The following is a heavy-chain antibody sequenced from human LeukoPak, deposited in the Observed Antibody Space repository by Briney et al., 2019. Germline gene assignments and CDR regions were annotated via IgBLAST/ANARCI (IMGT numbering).Heavy chain of an antibody. J-gene: IGHJ4*02. CDR1: GGSISSSIYY. CDR2: IYYSGST. Sequence: PSETLSLTCTVSGGSISSSIYYWGWIRQPPGKGLEWIGSIYYSGSTYYNPSLKSRVTISVDTFKNQFSLKLSSVTAADTAVYYCARRDGSGSYSLYYFDYWGQGTLVTVSS. V-gene: IGHV4-39*01. D-gene: IGHD3-10*01. CDR3: ARRDGSGSYSLYYFDY.